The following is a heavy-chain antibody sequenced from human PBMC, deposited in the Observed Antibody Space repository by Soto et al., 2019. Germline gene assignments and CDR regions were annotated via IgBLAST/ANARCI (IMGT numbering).Heavy chain of an antibody. CDR2: IWYDGSNK. Sequence: QVQLVESGGGVVQPGRSLRLSCAASGFTFSSYGMHWVRQAPGKGLEWVAVIWYDGSNKYYADSVKGRFTISRDNSKNMLYRQMNSLRAEDTAVYYCARDHIRSSWNYYCGMDVWGQGPTVTV. V-gene: IGHV3-33*01. D-gene: IGHD6-13*01. CDR1: GFTFSSYG. CDR3: ARDHIRSSWNYYCGMDV. J-gene: IGHJ6*02.